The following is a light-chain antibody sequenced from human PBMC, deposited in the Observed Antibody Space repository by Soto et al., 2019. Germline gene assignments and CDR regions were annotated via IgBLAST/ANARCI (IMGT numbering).Light chain of an antibody. CDR2: AAS. J-gene: IGKJ4*01. Sequence: DIEMPQSPSSLSASVGDRVTITCRASHDIPNYVAWHQQRPGAAPKLLIYAASTLQSGVPSRFSGSASGTDFILTISSLQPEDVATYYCQRYNIAPFTFGGGTKVDIK. CDR1: HDIPNY. V-gene: IGKV1-27*01. CDR3: QRYNIAPFT.